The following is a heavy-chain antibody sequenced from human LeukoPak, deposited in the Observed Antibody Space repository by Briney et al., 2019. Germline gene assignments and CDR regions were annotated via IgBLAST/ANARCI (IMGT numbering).Heavy chain of an antibody. CDR1: GGSFSGYY. CDR2: IYYSGST. V-gene: IGHV4-31*11. CDR3: ARGSGHYGSGSYYNGFFDY. Sequence: PSETLSLTCAVYGGSFSGYYWSWIRQHPGKGLEWIGYIYYSGSTYYNPSLKSRVTISVDTSKNQFSLKLSSVTAADTAVYYCARGSGHYGSGSYYNGFFDYWGQGTLVTVSS. D-gene: IGHD3-10*01. J-gene: IGHJ4*02.